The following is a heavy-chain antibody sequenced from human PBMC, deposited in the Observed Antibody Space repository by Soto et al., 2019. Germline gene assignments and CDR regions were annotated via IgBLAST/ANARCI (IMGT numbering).Heavy chain of an antibody. Sequence: PWESLKSSYKGSGYSFTNDWIGPVRQMPGKGLEWMGIIYPGDSDNRYSPSFQGQVTISADKSISTAYLQWSSLKAADTATYYCARPQGSSGWCHYFDYWGQGTLVTVSS. CDR1: GYSFTNDW. J-gene: IGHJ4*02. CDR3: ARPQGSSGWCHYFDY. CDR2: IYPGDSDN. V-gene: IGHV5-51*01. D-gene: IGHD6-19*01.